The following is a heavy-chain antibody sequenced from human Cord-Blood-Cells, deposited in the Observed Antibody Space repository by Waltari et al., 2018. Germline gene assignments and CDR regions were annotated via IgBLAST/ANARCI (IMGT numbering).Heavy chain of an antibody. D-gene: IGHD1-26*01. V-gene: IGHV3-33*01. Sequence: QVQLVESGGGVVQPGRSLRLSCAASGFTFSSYGMDWVRQAPGKGLEGVAVIWYDGSNKYYAESVKGRFTSSRDNSKNTLYLQMNSLRAEDTAVYYCAREWELDYWGQGTLVTVSS. J-gene: IGHJ4*02. CDR3: AREWELDY. CDR1: GFTFSSYG. CDR2: IWYDGSNK.